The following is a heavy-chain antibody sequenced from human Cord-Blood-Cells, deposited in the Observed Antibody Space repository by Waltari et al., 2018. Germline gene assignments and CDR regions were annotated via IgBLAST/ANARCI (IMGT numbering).Heavy chain of an antibody. J-gene: IGHJ4*02. CDR2: IYYSGST. V-gene: IGHV4-39*07. CDR3: ASYPPPKYCSSTSCYVGYYFDY. CDR1: GGSISSSSYY. Sequence: QLQLQESGPGLVKPSETLSLTCTVSGGSISSSSYYWGWIRQPPGKGLGWIGSIYYSGSTYYNPSLKSRVTISVDTSKNQFSLKLSSVTAADTAMYYCASYPPPKYCSSTSCYVGYYFDYWGQGTLVTVSS. D-gene: IGHD2-2*01.